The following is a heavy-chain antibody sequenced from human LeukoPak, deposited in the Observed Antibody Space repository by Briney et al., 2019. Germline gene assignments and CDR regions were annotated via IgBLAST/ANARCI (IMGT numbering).Heavy chain of an antibody. CDR3: ARASRGSAMVENDY. Sequence: ASVKVSCKASGYTFTGYYMHWVRQAPGQGLEWMGWINPNSGGINYAQKFQGRVTMTRDTSISTAYMELSRLRSDDTAVYYCARASRGSAMVENDYWGQGTLVTVSS. J-gene: IGHJ4*02. D-gene: IGHD5-18*01. CDR1: GYTFTGYY. CDR2: INPNSGGI. V-gene: IGHV1-2*02.